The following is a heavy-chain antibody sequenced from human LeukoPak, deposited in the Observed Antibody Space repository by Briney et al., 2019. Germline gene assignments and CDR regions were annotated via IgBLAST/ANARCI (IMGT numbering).Heavy chain of an antibody. V-gene: IGHV4-39*01. CDR3: ARAPLNWFDP. Sequence: PSETLSLTCSVSGGSISSSSFYWGWIRQPPGKGLEWIGSISYSGSTYRNPSLKSRVTISVDTSKNQFSLKLSSVTAADTAVYYCARAPLNWFDPWGQGTLVTVSS. J-gene: IGHJ5*02. CDR2: ISYSGST. CDR1: GGSISSSSFY.